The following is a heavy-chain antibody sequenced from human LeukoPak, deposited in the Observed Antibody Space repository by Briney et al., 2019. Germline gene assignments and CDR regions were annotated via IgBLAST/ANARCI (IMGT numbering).Heavy chain of an antibody. CDR3: AKETLRIAVAGTTSDY. J-gene: IGHJ4*02. CDR1: GFTFSSYA. Sequence: PGGSLRLSCAASGFTFSSYAMSWVRQAPGKGLEWVSAISGSGGSTYYADSVKGRFTISRDNSKNTLYLQMNSLRAEDTAVYYCAKETLRIAVAGTTSDYWGQGTLVTVSS. D-gene: IGHD6-19*01. CDR2: ISGSGGST. V-gene: IGHV3-23*01.